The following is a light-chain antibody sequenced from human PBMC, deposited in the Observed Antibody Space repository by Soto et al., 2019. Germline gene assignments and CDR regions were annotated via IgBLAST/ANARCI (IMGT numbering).Light chain of an antibody. J-gene: IGLJ1*01. CDR3: SAYTSSSTYV. Sequence: QSVLTQPASVSGSPGQSIAISCTGTSSDVGGYDYVSWHQQHPGKAPKLMIYDVSNRPSGVSDRFSGSKSGNTASLTISGLQAEDEAEYYCSAYTSSSTYVFGTGTKLTGL. CDR1: SSDVGGYDY. CDR2: DVS. V-gene: IGLV2-14*03.